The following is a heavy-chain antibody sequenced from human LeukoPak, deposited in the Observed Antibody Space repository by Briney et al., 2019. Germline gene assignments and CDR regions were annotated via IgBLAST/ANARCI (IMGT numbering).Heavy chain of an antibody. CDR1: GGSFSGYY. CDR3: ARAGSSAVAGHFDY. Sequence: SETLSLTCAVYGGSFSGYYWSWIRQPPGKGLEWIGSIYHSGSTYYNPSLKSRVTISVDTSKNQFSLKLSSVTAADTAVYYCARAGSSAVAGHFDYWGQGTLVTVSS. V-gene: IGHV4-34*01. CDR2: IYHSGST. D-gene: IGHD6-19*01. J-gene: IGHJ4*02.